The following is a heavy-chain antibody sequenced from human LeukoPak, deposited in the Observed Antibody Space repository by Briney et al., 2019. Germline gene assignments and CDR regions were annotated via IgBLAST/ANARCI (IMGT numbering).Heavy chain of an antibody. D-gene: IGHD5-12*01. J-gene: IGHJ4*02. CDR3: ARGRGYSGYDDFRY. Sequence: QSGGSLRLSCAASGFTFSSYWMTWVRQAPEKRLEWVANINKDGSEILYLDSVKGRFTVSRDNARNSLYLQMNSLRAEDTALYYCARGRGYSGYDDFRYWGQGTLVTVSS. CDR1: GFTFSSYW. CDR2: INKDGSEI. V-gene: IGHV3-7*04.